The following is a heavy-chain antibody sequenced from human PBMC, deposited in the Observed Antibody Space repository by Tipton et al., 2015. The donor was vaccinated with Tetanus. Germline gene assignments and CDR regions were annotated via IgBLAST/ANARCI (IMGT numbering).Heavy chain of an antibody. Sequence: SLRLSCAASGFTFSSYAMHWVRQAPGKGLEWLAVISSDENHKYYADTVQGRFTIARDNSKNTLYLQMNSLRTDDRGVYYCARQIVRGIWLYDYWGQGTLVAVSS. CDR2: ISSDENHK. J-gene: IGHJ4*02. V-gene: IGHV3-30-3*01. CDR1: GFTFSSYA. D-gene: IGHD3-10*02. CDR3: ARQIVRGIWLYDY.